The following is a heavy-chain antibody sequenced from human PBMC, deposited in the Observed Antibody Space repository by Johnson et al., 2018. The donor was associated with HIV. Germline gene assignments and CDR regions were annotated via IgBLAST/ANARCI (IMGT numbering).Heavy chain of an antibody. J-gene: IGHJ3*02. Sequence: VQLVESGGGVVQPGRSLRLSCAASGFTFSDYYMSWIRQAPGKGLEWVSYISSSGSTIYYADSVKGRFTISRDNAKNSLYLQMNSPRAEDTAVYYCARTPSLPGAFDIWGQGTMVTVYS. CDR2: ISSSGSTI. V-gene: IGHV3-11*04. CDR1: GFTFSDYY. CDR3: ARTPSLPGAFDI.